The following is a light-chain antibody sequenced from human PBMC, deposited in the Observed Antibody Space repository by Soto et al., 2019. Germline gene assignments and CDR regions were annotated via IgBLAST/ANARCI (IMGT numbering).Light chain of an antibody. CDR3: KQSNSTLLLT. J-gene: IGKJ4*01. V-gene: IGKV1-39*01. CDR2: AAS. CDR1: QSISSY. Sequence: DIQMTQSPSSLSASVGDRVTITCRASQSISSYLNWYQQKPGKAPKLLIYAASSLQSGVPSRFRGSELGTNFTPTTRSLHPEDFAPSYGKQSNSTLLLTFAGGTKVEIK.